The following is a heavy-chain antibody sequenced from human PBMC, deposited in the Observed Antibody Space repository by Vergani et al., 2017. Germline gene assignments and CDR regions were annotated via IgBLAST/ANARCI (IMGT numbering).Heavy chain of an antibody. CDR3: VGDRGLCAGGRCYKEAWDY. V-gene: IGHV3-30-3*01. D-gene: IGHD2-15*01. CDR2: ISFDGTNE. CDR1: GFALNRHA. Sequence: QVQLVESGGGVVQPGTSLRLSCVVSGFALNRHAMYWVRQAPGKGLEWVLGISFDGTNEYYPDLVRGRFTISRDIAKNTLYLQMRSLRLEDTGVYHCVGDRGLCAGGRCYKEAWDYWGQGTPVTVSS. J-gene: IGHJ4*02.